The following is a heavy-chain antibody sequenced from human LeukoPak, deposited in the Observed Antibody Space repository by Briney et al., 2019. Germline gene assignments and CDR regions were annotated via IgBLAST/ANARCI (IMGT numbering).Heavy chain of an antibody. Sequence: SETLSLTCTVSGGSISSYYWGWIRQPPGKGLEWIGNIYYSGSTYYNPSLKSRVTISVDTSKNQFSLRLSSVTAADTAVYYCARRGYYDSTGYYYWGQGTLVTVSS. V-gene: IGHV4-39*01. CDR2: IYYSGST. J-gene: IGHJ4*02. CDR1: GGSISSYY. D-gene: IGHD3-22*01. CDR3: ARRGYYDSTGYYY.